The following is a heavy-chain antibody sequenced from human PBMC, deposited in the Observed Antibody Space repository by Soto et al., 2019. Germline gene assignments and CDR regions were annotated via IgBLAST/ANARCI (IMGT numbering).Heavy chain of an antibody. CDR1: GFTFSSYS. D-gene: IGHD2-2*01. CDR2: ISSSSSYI. J-gene: IGHJ4*02. Sequence: EVQLVESGGGLVKPGGSPRLSCAASGFTFSSYSMNWVRQAPGKGLEWVSSISSSSSYIYYADSVKGRFTISRDNAKNSLYLQMNSLRAEDTAVYYCARDEGFYCSSTSCPGDYWGQGTLVTVSS. V-gene: IGHV3-21*01. CDR3: ARDEGFYCSSTSCPGDY.